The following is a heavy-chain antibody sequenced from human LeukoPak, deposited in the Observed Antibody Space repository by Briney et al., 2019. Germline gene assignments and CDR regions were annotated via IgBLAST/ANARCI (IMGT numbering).Heavy chain of an antibody. Sequence: ESGPTLVNPTQTLTLTCSFSGFSLNSNGVAVGWIRQPPGKALEFLANIFWDGDDRYTSSLKSRLTISKDTSKNQVVLTMTNMDLVNTATYYCAHLTRRLGGWDFDYWGQGTLVTVSS. CDR1: GFSLNSNGVA. J-gene: IGHJ4*02. CDR3: AHLTRRLGGWDFDY. CDR2: IFWDGDD. V-gene: IGHV2-5*02. D-gene: IGHD2-15*01.